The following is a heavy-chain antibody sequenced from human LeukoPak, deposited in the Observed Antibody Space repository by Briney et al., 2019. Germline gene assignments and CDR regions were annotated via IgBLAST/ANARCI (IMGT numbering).Heavy chain of an antibody. D-gene: IGHD3-22*01. J-gene: IGHJ6*02. CDR2: IIPILGIA. Sequence: SVKVSCKASGGTFSSYAISWVRQAPGQGLEWMGRIIPILGIANYAQKFQGRVTITADKSTSTAYMELSSLRSEDTAVYYCARVRGPSITMIVVVISPYYYYGMDVWGQGTTVTVSS. CDR1: GGTFSSYA. CDR3: ARVRGPSITMIVVVISPYYYYGMDV. V-gene: IGHV1-69*04.